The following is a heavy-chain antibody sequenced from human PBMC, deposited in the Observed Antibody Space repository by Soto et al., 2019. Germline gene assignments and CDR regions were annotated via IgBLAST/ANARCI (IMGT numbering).Heavy chain of an antibody. J-gene: IGHJ6*02. CDR1: GGSFSGYY. D-gene: IGHD4-4*01. CDR2: INNSGST. Sequence: SSETLSLTCAVYGGSFSGYYWSWIRQPPGKGLEWIGEINNSGSTNYNPSLKSRVTISVDTSKNQFSLKLSSVTAADTAVYYCARGTVIRSYYGMDVWGQGTTVTVSS. CDR3: ARGTVIRSYYGMDV. V-gene: IGHV4-34*01.